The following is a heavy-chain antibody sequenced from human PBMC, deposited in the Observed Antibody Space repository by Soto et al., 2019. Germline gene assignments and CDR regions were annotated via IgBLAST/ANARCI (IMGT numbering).Heavy chain of an antibody. Sequence: GGSLRLSCAASGFTFSSYAMHWVRQAPGKGLEWVAVISYDGSNKYYADSVKGRFTISRDNSKNTLYLQMNSLRAEDTAVYYCAGNEKQWLVPAYYYYGMDVWGQGTTVTVSS. D-gene: IGHD6-19*01. J-gene: IGHJ6*02. CDR1: GFTFSSYA. CDR3: AGNEKQWLVPAYYYYGMDV. V-gene: IGHV3-30-3*01. CDR2: ISYDGSNK.